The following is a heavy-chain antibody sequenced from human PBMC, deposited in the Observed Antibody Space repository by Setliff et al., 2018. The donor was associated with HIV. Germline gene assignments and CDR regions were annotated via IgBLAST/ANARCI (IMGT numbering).Heavy chain of an antibody. CDR3: ARDSRYDWKNKFDI. Sequence: SETLSLTCSISGATIHYHYWSWIRQPPGKGLEWIGYIYYTGTTDYSPSFKSRVTISLDTSKTQFSLKLRSVTAADTAVYYCARDSRYDWKNKFDIWGRGILVTVSS. D-gene: IGHD1-1*01. CDR1: GATIHYHY. J-gene: IGHJ2*01. CDR2: IYYTGTT. V-gene: IGHV4-59*11.